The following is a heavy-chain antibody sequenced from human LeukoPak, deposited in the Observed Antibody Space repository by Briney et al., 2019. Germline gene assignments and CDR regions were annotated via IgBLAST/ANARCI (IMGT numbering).Heavy chain of an antibody. J-gene: IGHJ5*02. CDR1: GGSFSSYY. Sequence: SETLSLTCAVYGGSFSSYYWGWIRQPPGKGLEWIGSIYYSGSTYYNPSLKSRVTISVDTSKNQFSLKLRSVTAADTAVYYCARPTARLGWFDPWGQGTLVTVSS. CDR2: IYYSGST. D-gene: IGHD6-6*01. CDR3: ARPTARLGWFDP. V-gene: IGHV4-39*07.